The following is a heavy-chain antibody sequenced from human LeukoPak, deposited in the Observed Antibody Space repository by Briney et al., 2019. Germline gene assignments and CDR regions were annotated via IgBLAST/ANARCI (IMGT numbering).Heavy chain of an antibody. D-gene: IGHD5-24*01. CDR2: IYTSGST. CDR1: GGSISSGSYY. Sequence: SQTLSLTCTVSGGSISSGSYYWSWIRQPAGKGLEWIGRIYTSGSTNYNPSLKSRVTISVDTSKNQFSLKLSSVTAADTAVYYCARAGGTGEMATIIAFDIWGQGTMVTVSS. V-gene: IGHV4-61*02. J-gene: IGHJ3*02. CDR3: ARAGGTGEMATIIAFDI.